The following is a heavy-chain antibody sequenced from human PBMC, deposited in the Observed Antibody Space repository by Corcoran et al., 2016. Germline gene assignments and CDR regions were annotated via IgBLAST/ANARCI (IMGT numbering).Heavy chain of an antibody. CDR2: NYYSGST. V-gene: IGHV4-39*07. D-gene: IGHD6-19*01. Sequence: QLQLQESGPGLVKPSETLSLTCTVSGGSISSSSYYWGWIRQPPGKGLEWIGSNYYSGSTYYNPSLKSRVTISVDTSKNQFSLKLSAVTAADTARYYCARTRRGLITALFYFDYWGQGTLVTVSS. J-gene: IGHJ4*02. CDR3: ARTRRGLITALFYFDY. CDR1: GGSISSSSYY.